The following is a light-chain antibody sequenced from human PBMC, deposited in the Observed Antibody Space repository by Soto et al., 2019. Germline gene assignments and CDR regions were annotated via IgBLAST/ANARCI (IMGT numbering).Light chain of an antibody. V-gene: IGKV3-15*01. CDR1: QSVSRN. Sequence: EILMTQSPATLSVSPGERATLSCKASQSVSRNLAWYQQKPGQAPRLVIYGASTRATGIPARFSGSGSGTEFTLTISSLQSEDFAVYYCQQYNNWPPPITFGQGTRLE. J-gene: IGKJ5*01. CDR2: GAS. CDR3: QQYNNWPPPIT.